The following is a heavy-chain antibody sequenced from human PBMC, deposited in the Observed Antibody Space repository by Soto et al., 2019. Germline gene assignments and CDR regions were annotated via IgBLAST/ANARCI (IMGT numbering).Heavy chain of an antibody. CDR2: IYWDDDK. J-gene: IGHJ4*02. Sequence: QITLKESGPKLVNPTQTRTLTYVFSGFSLSTSGVGVGWIRQPPGKPLEWLAVIYWDDDKRYSPSLENRLTITKDTSKNQVVLTMSNMGPVDTATYYCARVGFWSGFFDHWGRGTLVTVSS. CDR1: GFSLSTSGVG. CDR3: ARVGFWSGFFDH. V-gene: IGHV2-5*02. D-gene: IGHD3-3*01.